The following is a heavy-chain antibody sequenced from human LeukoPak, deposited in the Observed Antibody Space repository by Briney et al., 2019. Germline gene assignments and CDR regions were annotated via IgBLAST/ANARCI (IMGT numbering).Heavy chain of an antibody. D-gene: IGHD3-22*01. CDR1: GYTFTGYY. J-gene: IGHJ4*02. CDR3: ARMVFNYYDTNEV. V-gene: IGHV1-2*06. Sequence: ASVKVSCKASGYTFTGYYMHWVRQAPGQGLEWMGRINPNSGGANYAQKFQGRVTMTRDTSISTAYMELSRLRSDDTAVYHCARMVFNYYDTNEVWGQGTLVTVSS. CDR2: INPNSGGA.